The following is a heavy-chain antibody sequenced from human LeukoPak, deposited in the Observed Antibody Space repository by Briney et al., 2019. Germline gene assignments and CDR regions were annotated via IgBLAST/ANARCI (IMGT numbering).Heavy chain of an antibody. CDR2: ISGSGGST. CDR3: AKLRYAPYGMDV. Sequence: PGGSLRLSCAASGFTFSSYAMSWVRQAPGKGLEWVSAISGSGGSTYYADSVKGRFTISRDNSKNTLYLQVNSLRAEDTAVYYCAKLRYAPYGMDVWGQGTPVTVSS. CDR1: GFTFSSYA. D-gene: IGHD3-9*01. J-gene: IGHJ6*02. V-gene: IGHV3-23*01.